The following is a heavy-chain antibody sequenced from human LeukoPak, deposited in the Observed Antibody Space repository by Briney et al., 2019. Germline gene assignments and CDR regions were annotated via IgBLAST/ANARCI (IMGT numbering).Heavy chain of an antibody. D-gene: IGHD2-15*01. Sequence: PGGSLRLSCAASGFTFSSYEMNWVRQAPGKGLEWVSYISSSGSTIYYADSVKGRFTISRDNAKNSLYLQMNSLRAEDTAVYYCAGGCRGGSCYGWGQGTLVTVSS. V-gene: IGHV3-48*03. J-gene: IGHJ4*02. CDR3: AGGCRGGSCYG. CDR2: ISSSGSTI. CDR1: GFTFSSYE.